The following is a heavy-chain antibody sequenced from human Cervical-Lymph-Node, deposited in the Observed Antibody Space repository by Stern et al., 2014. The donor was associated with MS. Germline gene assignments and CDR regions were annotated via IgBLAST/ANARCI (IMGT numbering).Heavy chain of an antibody. CDR2: IYYSGTT. CDR1: GGSISRSTYY. D-gene: IGHD5-12*01. CDR3: ARHDGWLPHY. V-gene: IGHV4-39*01. J-gene: IGHJ4*02. Sequence: VQLQESGPGLVKPSETLSLTCSVSGGSISRSTYYWGWIRQPPGKGLEWIGSIYYSGTTYYNPSLKSRVTIDTSTNQFSLRLPPVTAADTAVYYCARHDGWLPHYWSQGTLVTVSS.